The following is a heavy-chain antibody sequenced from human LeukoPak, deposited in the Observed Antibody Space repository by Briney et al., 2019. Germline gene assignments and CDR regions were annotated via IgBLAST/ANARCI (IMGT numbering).Heavy chain of an antibody. CDR3: ARVDYYDSSGYYDDAFDI. D-gene: IGHD3-22*01. J-gene: IGHJ3*02. CDR2: ISYDGSNK. Sequence: PGGSLRLSCAASGFTFSSYAMHWVRQAPGKGLEWVAVISYDGSNKYYADSVKGRFTISRDNSKNMLYLQMNSLRAEDTAVYYCARVDYYDSSGYYDDAFDIWGQGTMVTVSS. V-gene: IGHV3-30*04. CDR1: GFTFSSYA.